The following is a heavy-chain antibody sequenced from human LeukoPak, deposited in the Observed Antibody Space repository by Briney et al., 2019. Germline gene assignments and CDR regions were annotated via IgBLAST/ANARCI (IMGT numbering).Heavy chain of an antibody. CDR2: IGYDGTNE. D-gene: IGHD7-27*01. CDR3: ARDLNWAFDY. V-gene: IGHV3-33*01. Sequence: PGRSPRLSCAASGFIFSSYGMHWVRQAPGKGLEWVALIGYDGTNEYYADSVKGRFTISRDNSKNTLYLQMKSLRAEDTAVYYCARDLNWAFDYWGQGTLVTVSS. J-gene: IGHJ4*02. CDR1: GFIFSSYG.